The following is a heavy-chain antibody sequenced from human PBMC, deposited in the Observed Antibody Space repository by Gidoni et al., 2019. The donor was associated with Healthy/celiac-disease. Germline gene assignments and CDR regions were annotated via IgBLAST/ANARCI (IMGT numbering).Heavy chain of an antibody. J-gene: IGHJ6*02. D-gene: IGHD6-6*01. CDR1: GCARSTSGMC. CDR2: IDWDDDK. V-gene: IGHV2-70*01. CDR3: ARIPVAARPPRDYYCYGMDF. Sequence: QVTLRESGPALGKPTQTLTLTGTVSGCARSTSGMCVSWIRQPPGKALEWLALIDWDDDKYYSTSLKTRLTLSKDTSNNQVVLTMTNMDPVDTATYYCARIPVAARPPRDYYCYGMDFWGQGTTVTVSS.